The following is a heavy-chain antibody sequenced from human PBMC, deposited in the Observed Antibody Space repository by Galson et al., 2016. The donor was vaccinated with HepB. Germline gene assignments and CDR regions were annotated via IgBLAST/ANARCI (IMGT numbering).Heavy chain of an antibody. CDR2: ITDSGGRI. V-gene: IGHV3-23*01. Sequence: SLRLSCAASGFTFNTSAMSWVRQAPGKGLEWVSVITDSGGRIDYADSVKGRFTVARDNSKNTLFLQMTSLRADDTAVYYCAKMGGSGRSYLGFFDYWGQGTLVTVSS. D-gene: IGHD3-10*01. CDR3: AKMGGSGRSYLGFFDY. CDR1: GFTFNTSA. J-gene: IGHJ4*02.